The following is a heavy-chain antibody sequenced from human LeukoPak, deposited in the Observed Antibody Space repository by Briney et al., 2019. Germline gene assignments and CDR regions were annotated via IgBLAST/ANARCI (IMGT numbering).Heavy chain of an antibody. CDR3: ARVFIATIFGVVIGGGYFDY. CDR2: IIPIFGTA. J-gene: IGHJ4*02. D-gene: IGHD3-3*01. V-gene: IGHV1-69*13. Sequence: SVKVSCKASGGTFSSYAISWVRQAPGQGLEWMGGIIPIFGTANYAQKFQGRVTITADESTSTACMELSSLRSEDTAVYYCARVFIATIFGVVIGGGYFDYWGQGTLVTVSS. CDR1: GGTFSSYA.